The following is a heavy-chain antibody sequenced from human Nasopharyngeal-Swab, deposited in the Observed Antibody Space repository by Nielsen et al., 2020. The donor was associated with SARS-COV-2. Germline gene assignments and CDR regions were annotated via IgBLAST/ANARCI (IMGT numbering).Heavy chain of an antibody. V-gene: IGHV4-31*02. CDR3: AGAAITMIVVVSAFDI. Sequence: RQAPGKGLEWIGYIYYSGSTYYNPSLKSRVTISVDTSKNQFSLKLSSVTAADTAVYYCAGAAITMIVVVSAFDIWGQGTMVTVSS. J-gene: IGHJ3*02. CDR2: IYYSGST. D-gene: IGHD3-22*01.